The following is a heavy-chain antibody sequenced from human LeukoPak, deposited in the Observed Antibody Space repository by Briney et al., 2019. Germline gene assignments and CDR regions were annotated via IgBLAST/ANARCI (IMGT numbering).Heavy chain of an antibody. J-gene: IGHJ4*02. CDR3: ARFGGGGY. D-gene: IGHD3-10*01. CDR1: GGSVSSGSYH. Sequence: SETLSLTCTVSGGSVSSGSYHWSWIRQPPGKGLEWIGYIYYSGSTNYNPSLKSRVTISVDTSKNQFSLKLSSVTAADTAVYYCARFGGGGYWGQGTLVTVSS. V-gene: IGHV4-61*01. CDR2: IYYSGST.